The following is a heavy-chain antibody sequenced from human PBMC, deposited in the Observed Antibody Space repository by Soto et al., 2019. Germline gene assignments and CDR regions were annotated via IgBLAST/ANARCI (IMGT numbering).Heavy chain of an antibody. CDR2: INPSGGST. CDR1: GYTFTSYY. J-gene: IGHJ3*02. V-gene: IGHV1-46*03. Sequence: QVQLVQSGAEVKKPGASVKVSCKASGYTFTSYYMHWVRQAPGQGLEWMGIINPSGGSTSYAQKFQGRVTMTRDTSTSTVYMELSSLRSEDTAVYYCARFDHCSSTSCFDAFDIWGQGTMVTVSS. D-gene: IGHD2-2*01. CDR3: ARFDHCSSTSCFDAFDI.